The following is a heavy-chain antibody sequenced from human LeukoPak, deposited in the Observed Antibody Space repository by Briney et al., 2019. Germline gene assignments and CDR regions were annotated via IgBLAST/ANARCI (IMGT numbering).Heavy chain of an antibody. D-gene: IGHD5-24*01. J-gene: IGHJ4*02. V-gene: IGHV4-39*01. CDR2: IYYSGST. Sequence: SETLSLTCTVSGGSISSSGYYWGWIRQPPGKGLEWIGSIYYSGSTYYNPSLKSRVTISVDTSKNQFSLKLSSVTAADTAVYSCARHGGSGYSPFDYWGQGTLVTVSS. CDR1: GGSISSSGYY. CDR3: ARHGGSGYSPFDY.